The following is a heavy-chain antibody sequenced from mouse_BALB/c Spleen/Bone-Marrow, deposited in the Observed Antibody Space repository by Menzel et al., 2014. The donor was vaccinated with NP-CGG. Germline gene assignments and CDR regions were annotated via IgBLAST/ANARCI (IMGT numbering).Heavy chain of an antibody. D-gene: IGHD2-1*01. V-gene: IGHV1-9*01. CDR1: GYTFXSYW. Sequence: VHLVESGAELMKPGASVKISCKATGYTFXSYWIEWVKQRPGHGLEWIGEILPGSGSTNYNEKFKGEATFTADTSSNTAYMQLSSLTSEDSAVYYCARDGNYGAYWGQGTLVTVSA. J-gene: IGHJ3*01. CDR2: ILPGSGST. CDR3: ARDGNYGAY.